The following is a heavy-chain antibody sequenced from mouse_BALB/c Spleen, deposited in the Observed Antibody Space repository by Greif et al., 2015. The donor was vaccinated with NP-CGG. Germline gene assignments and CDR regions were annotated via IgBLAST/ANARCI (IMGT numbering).Heavy chain of an antibody. CDR1: GFAFSSYD. J-gene: IGHJ4*01. CDR2: IRSGGGST. D-gene: IGHD2-3*01. CDR3: ARYDGYYYYAMDY. V-gene: IGHV5-12-1*01. Sequence: EVQVVESGGGLVKPGGSLKLSCAASGFAFSSYDMSWVRQTPEKRLEWVAYIRSGGGSTYYPDTVKGRFTISRDNAKNTLYLQMSSLKSEDTAMYYCARYDGYYYYAMDYWGQGTSVTVSS.